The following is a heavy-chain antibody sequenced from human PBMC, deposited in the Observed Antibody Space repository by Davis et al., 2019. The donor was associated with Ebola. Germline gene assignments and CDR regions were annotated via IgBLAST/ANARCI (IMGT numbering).Heavy chain of an antibody. V-gene: IGHV3-15*01. CDR2: IRSKTDGGTT. Sequence: PGGSLRLSCAASGFIFSNAWMSWVRQAPGKGLEWVGRIRSKTDGGTTAYAAPVKGRFTISRDDSKNTLYLQMNSLQMEDTAVYYCAREIPDYWGQGILVTVSS. J-gene: IGHJ4*02. CDR1: GFIFSNAW. CDR3: AREIPDY.